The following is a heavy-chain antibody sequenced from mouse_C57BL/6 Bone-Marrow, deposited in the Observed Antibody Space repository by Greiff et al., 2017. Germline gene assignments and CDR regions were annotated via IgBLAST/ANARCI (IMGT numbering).Heavy chain of an antibody. V-gene: IGHV1-81*01. CDR3: ARLPFAY. Sequence: QVQLQQSGAELARPGASVKLSCKASGYTFTSYGISWVKQRTGQGLEWIGEIYPRSGNTHYNEKFKGKATLTADKSSSTAYMELRSLTSEDSAVYFCARLPFAYWGQGTLVTVSA. CDR1: GYTFTSYG. J-gene: IGHJ3*01. CDR2: IYPRSGNT.